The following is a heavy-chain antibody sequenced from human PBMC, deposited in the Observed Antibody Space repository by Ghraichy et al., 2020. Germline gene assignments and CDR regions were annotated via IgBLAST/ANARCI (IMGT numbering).Heavy chain of an antibody. CDR1: GFTFSSHA. D-gene: IGHD6-13*01. CDR3: ATYQQKMEH. J-gene: IGHJ4*02. V-gene: IGHV3-23*01. CDR2: ISGADYST. Sequence: GSLRLSCAAAGFTFSSHAMSWVRQAPGKGLEWVSVISGADYSTYYADSVKGRFTISRDNSKNTLYLQLNGLRAEDTAIYYCATYQQKMEHWGQGTLVTVSS.